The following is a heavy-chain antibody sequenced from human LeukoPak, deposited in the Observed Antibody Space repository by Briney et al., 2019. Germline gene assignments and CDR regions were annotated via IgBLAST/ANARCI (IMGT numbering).Heavy chain of an antibody. CDR1: GGTFSSYA. CDR3: AREVERRYYYYYYMDV. J-gene: IGHJ6*03. V-gene: IGHV1-69*05. D-gene: IGHD1-1*01. CDR2: IIPIFGTA. Sequence: SVEVSCKASGGTFSSYAISWVRQAPGQGLEWMGRIIPIFGTANYAQKFQGRVTITTDESTSTAYMELSSLRSEDTAVYYCAREVERRYYYYYYMDVWGKGTTVTVSS.